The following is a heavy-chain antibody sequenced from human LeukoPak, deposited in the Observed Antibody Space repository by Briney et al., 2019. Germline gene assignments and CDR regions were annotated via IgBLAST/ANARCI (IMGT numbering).Heavy chain of an antibody. CDR3: AREGNYGDYVIYYYYMDV. CDR2: IKQDGSEK. V-gene: IGHV3-7*01. CDR1: GFTFSSYW. Sequence: PGGSLRLSCAASGFTFSSYWMSWVRQAPGKGLEWVANIKQDGSEKYYVDSVKGRFTISRDNAKNSLYLQMNSLRAEDTAVYYCAREGNYGDYVIYYYYMDVWGKGTTVTVPS. J-gene: IGHJ6*03. D-gene: IGHD4-17*01.